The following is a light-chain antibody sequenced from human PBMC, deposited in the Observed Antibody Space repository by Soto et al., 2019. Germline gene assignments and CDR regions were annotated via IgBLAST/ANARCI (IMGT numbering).Light chain of an antibody. CDR3: QQYNNWTWT. V-gene: IGKV3-15*01. J-gene: IGKJ1*01. Sequence: EILMTQSPATLSVSPGGRATLSCRASQSIRDTLAWYQQKPGQAPRLLIYGASTRAPGFPARLSASGSGTELTITISSMKYEDFEVYYCQQYNNWTWTFGQGTKVDIK. CDR2: GAS. CDR1: QSIRDT.